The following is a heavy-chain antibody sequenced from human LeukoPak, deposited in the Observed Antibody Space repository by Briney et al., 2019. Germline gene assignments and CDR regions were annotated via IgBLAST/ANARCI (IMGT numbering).Heavy chain of an antibody. J-gene: IGHJ6*03. V-gene: IGHV4-59*01. CDR1: GGSFSSYY. Sequence: PSETLSLTCTASGGSFSSYYWSWIRQPPGRGLKWIGYIYYSGSTNYNPSLKSRVTISVDTSKNQFSLKLSSVTAADTAVYYCARTTEAHSWRTRYYDYYMDVWGKGTTVTVSS. D-gene: IGHD6-13*01. CDR3: ARTTEAHSWRTRYYDYYMDV. CDR2: IYYSGST.